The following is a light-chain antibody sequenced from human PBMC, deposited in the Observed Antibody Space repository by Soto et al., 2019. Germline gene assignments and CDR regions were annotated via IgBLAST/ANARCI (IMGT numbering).Light chain of an antibody. V-gene: IGLV3-21*02. CDR3: QVSDGLSDHVI. J-gene: IGLJ2*01. CDR2: DDS. Sequence: SYELTQPPSVYVAPGQTARITCGGNNIESKSVHWYQQRPGQAPVLVVHDDSDRPSGIPERISGSNSGNTATLTISRVEAGDEAEYYCQVSDGLSDHVIFGGGTKRTVL. CDR1: NIESKS.